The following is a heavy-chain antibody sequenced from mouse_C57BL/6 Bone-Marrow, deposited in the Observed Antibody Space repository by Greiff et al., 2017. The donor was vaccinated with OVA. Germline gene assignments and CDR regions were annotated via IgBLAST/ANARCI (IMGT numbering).Heavy chain of an antibody. CDR2: IYPGDGDT. V-gene: IGHV1-80*01. CDR1: GYAFSSYW. CDR3: ARSLAYYSNPWFAY. D-gene: IGHD2-5*01. J-gene: IGHJ3*01. Sequence: VQLQQSGAELVKPGASVKISCKASGYAFSSYWMNWVKQRPGKGLEWIGQIYPGDGDTNYNGKFKGKATLTADKSSSTAYMQLSSLTSEDSAVYFCARSLAYYSNPWFAYWGQGTLVTVSA.